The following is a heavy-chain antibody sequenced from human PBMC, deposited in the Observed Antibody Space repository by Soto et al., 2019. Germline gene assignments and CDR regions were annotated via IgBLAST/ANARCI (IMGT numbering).Heavy chain of an antibody. Sequence: ASVKVSCKASGYTFTSYAMHWVLQAPGQRLEWMGWINAGNGNTKYSQKFQGRVTITRDTSASTAYMELSSLRSEDTAVYYCAREGSSGWYGVDYWGQGTLVTVSS. D-gene: IGHD6-19*01. V-gene: IGHV1-3*01. J-gene: IGHJ4*02. CDR2: INAGNGNT. CDR1: GYTFTSYA. CDR3: AREGSSGWYGVDY.